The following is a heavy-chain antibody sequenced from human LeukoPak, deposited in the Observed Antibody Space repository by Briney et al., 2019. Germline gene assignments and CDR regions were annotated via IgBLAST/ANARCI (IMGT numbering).Heavy chain of an antibody. CDR3: ARRIAVGTKYYYMDV. CDR1: GYSFTSYW. J-gene: IGHJ6*03. V-gene: IGHV5-51*01. D-gene: IGHD6-19*01. CDR2: IYPGDSDT. Sequence: GESLKISCKGSGYSFTSYWIGWVRQMPGKGLEWMGIIYPGDSDTRYSPSFQGQVTISADKSISTAYLQWSSLKASDTAMYYCARRIAVGTKYYYMDVWGKGTTVTVSS.